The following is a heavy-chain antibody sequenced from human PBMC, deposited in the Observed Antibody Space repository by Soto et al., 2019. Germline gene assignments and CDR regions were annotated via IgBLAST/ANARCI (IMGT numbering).Heavy chain of an antibody. D-gene: IGHD3-22*01. V-gene: IGHV1-18*01. CDR2: ISAYTGNT. CDR1: GYTFTGYG. J-gene: IGHJ6*02. CDR3: ARDRVQGVVTAHYSGMDV. Sequence: ASVKVSCKASGYTFTGYGISWVRQAPGQGLEWMGWISAYTGNTNYARKFRDRFTMTIDTSANTAYMDLRSLRSDDTAMYYCARDRVQGVVTAHYSGMDVWGLGTMGTVSS.